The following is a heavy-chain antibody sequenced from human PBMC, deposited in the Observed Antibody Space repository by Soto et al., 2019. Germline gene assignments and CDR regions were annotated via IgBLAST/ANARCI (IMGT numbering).Heavy chain of an antibody. Sequence: GGSLRLSCAGSGFNFSDYYMVWVRQAPGKGLEWVSSITHSGTYVYYADSVKGRFTISRDSASNSLFLQMTSLRAEDTAVYHCARARGNDWYSDYWGQGTLVTVSS. D-gene: IGHD5-12*01. CDR1: GFNFSDYY. V-gene: IGHV3-21*01. CDR2: ITHSGTYV. CDR3: ARARGNDWYSDY. J-gene: IGHJ4*02.